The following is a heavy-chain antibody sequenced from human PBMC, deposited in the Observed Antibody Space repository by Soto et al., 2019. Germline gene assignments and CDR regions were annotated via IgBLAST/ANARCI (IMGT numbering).Heavy chain of an antibody. CDR2: ISHDGSNK. Sequence: QVQLVESGGGVVQPGRSLRLSCAASGFTFSSYGMHWVRQAPGKGLEWVAVISHDGSNKYYADSVKGRFTISRDNSKNTLFLQMNSLRAEDTAVYYCAKEYYYDGSGYSHWGQGTLVTVSS. CDR1: GFTFSSYG. CDR3: AKEYYYDGSGYSH. J-gene: IGHJ4*02. D-gene: IGHD3-22*01. V-gene: IGHV3-30*18.